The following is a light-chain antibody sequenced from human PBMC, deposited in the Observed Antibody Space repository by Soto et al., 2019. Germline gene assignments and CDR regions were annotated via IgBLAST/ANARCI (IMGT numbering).Light chain of an antibody. CDR3: QQRSNWA. J-gene: IGKJ4*01. CDR2: DAS. CDR1: QRVRRY. Sequence: EIVLTQSPASLSLSAGERVTLSCIASQRVRRYLAWYQQKPGQAPRLLIYDASNRATAIPARFSGSGSGTDFTLTIRSLEPEDFAVYYCQQRSNWAFGGGTKVDI. V-gene: IGKV3-11*01.